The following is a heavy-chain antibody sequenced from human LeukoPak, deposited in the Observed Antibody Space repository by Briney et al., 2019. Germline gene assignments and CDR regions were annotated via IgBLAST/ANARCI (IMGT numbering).Heavy chain of an antibody. Sequence: SETLSLTCTVSGGSISSSSFYWDWIRQPPGKGLEWIGTIFYSGSTYYNPSLKSRITISVDTSKNQFSLKLSSVTAADTAVYYCARLGYCSGGSCLYGMDVWGQGTTVTVSS. J-gene: IGHJ6*02. CDR2: IFYSGST. CDR3: ARLGYCSGGSCLYGMDV. CDR1: GGSISSSSFY. V-gene: IGHV4-39*01. D-gene: IGHD2-15*01.